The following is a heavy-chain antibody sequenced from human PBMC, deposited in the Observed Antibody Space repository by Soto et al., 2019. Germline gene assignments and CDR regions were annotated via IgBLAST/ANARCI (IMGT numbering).Heavy chain of an antibody. D-gene: IGHD3-22*01. CDR3: ARVPLYSDSSGYYYDHYYGMDV. CDR1: GCTFTSYY. Sequence: ASVKVSCKASGCTFTSYYIHWARQAPGQGLEWVGIINPSAGSTSYAQNFQGRVTMTRDTSTSTVYMELSSLRSEDTAVYYCARVPLYSDSSGYYYDHYYGMDVWGQGTTVTVSS. CDR2: INPSAGST. J-gene: IGHJ6*02. V-gene: IGHV1-46*01.